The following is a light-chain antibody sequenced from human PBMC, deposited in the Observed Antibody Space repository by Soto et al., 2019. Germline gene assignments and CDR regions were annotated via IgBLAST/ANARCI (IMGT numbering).Light chain of an antibody. CDR1: TSNIGSNY. CDR2: DNK. Sequence: QSVLTQPPSVSAAPGQKVTISCSGSTSNIGSNYVCWYQQLPGTAPKLLIYDNKKRPSGIPDRFSGSKSGTSATLGITGLQTGDEADYYCGTWDSSLSAGVFGGGTKLTVL. J-gene: IGLJ2*01. V-gene: IGLV1-51*01. CDR3: GTWDSSLSAGV.